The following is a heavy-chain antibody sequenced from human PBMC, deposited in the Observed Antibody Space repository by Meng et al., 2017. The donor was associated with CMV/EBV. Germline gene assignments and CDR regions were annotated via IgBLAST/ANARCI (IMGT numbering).Heavy chain of an antibody. CDR3: ARDMYSVDTAMGFFDY. D-gene: IGHD5-18*01. V-gene: IGHV3-74*01. J-gene: IGHJ4*02. Sequence: SGFTFSSYWMHWVRQAPRKGLVWVSRINSDGSSTSYAASVKGRFTISRDNAKNTLYLQMNSLRAEDTAVYYCARDMYSVDTAMGFFDYWGQGTLVTVSS. CDR1: GFTFSSYW. CDR2: INSDGSST.